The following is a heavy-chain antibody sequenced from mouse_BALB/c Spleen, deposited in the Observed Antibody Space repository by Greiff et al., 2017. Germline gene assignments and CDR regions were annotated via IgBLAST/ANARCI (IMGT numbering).Heavy chain of an antibody. CDR2: ISSGSSTI. CDR3: ARPNYYAMDY. Sequence: EVQGVESGGGLVQPGGSRKLSCAASGFTFSSFGMHWVRQAPEKGLEWVAYISSGSSTIYYADTVKGRFTISRDNPKNTLFLQMTSLRSEDTAMYYCARPNYYAMDYWGQGTSVTVSS. J-gene: IGHJ4*01. CDR1: GFTFSSFG. V-gene: IGHV5-17*02.